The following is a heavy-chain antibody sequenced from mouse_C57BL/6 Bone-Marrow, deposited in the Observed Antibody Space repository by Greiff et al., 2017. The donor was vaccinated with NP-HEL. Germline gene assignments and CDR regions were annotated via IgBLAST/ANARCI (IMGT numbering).Heavy chain of an antibody. Sequence: QVQLQQPGAELVMPGASVKLSCKASGYTFTSYWMHWVKQRPGQGLEWIGEIDPSDSYTNYNQKFKGKSTLTVDKSSSTAYMQLSSLTSEDSAVYYCAREGVGGAFDYWGQGTTLTVSS. V-gene: IGHV1-69*01. CDR3: AREGVGGAFDY. D-gene: IGHD1-3*01. J-gene: IGHJ2*01. CDR2: IDPSDSYT. CDR1: GYTFTSYW.